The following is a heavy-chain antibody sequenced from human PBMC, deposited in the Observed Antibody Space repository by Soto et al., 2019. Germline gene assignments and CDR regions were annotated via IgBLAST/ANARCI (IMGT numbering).Heavy chain of an antibody. Sequence: QVQLVESGGGVVQPGRSLRLSCAASGFTFSSYAMHWVRQAPGKGLEWVAVISYDGSNKYYADSVKGRFTISRENSKNTLYRQMNSLRAEETAVYYCATEVVVVPGRGGYWGQGALVTVSS. V-gene: IGHV3-30-3*01. CDR3: ATEVVVVPGRGGY. J-gene: IGHJ4*02. CDR2: ISYDGSNK. CDR1: GFTFSSYA. D-gene: IGHD2-15*01.